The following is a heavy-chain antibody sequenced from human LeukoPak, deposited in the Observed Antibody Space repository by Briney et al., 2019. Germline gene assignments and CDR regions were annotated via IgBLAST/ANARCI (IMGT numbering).Heavy chain of an antibody. CDR3: ARDTESFDF. V-gene: IGHV1-2*02. D-gene: IGHD2-8*02. CDR1: GYTFTDSL. Sequence: ASVKVSCKPSGYTFTDSLIHWVRQAPGQGLEWMGWISPNSGGTHYARNFQGRVTITRDTSITTTYMELSSLTSDDTAIYFCARDTESFDFWGQGSLVTVSS. CDR2: ISPNSGGT. J-gene: IGHJ4*02.